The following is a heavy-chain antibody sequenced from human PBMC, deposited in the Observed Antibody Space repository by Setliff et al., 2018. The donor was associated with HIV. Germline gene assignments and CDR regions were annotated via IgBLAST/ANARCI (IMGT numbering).Heavy chain of an antibody. V-gene: IGHV1-2*02. CDR3: TSRRELPERRAEFDC. CDR1: AYTFTDYY. Sequence: GASVKVSCKASAYTFTDYYMHWVRQAPGQGLEWMGWINPNSGDTNHAQKFQGRVTMTRDTSIKTAYMELSSLRSDDTAVYFCTSRRELPERRAEFDCWGQGTLVTVSS. D-gene: IGHD1-7*01. CDR2: INPNSGDT. J-gene: IGHJ4*02.